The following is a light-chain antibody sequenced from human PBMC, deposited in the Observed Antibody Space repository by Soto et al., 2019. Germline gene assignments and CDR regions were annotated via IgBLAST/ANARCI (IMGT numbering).Light chain of an antibody. V-gene: IGKV1-5*01. J-gene: IGKJ1*01. CDR2: DAS. CDR3: QQYNNYPRT. CDR1: ESIRTW. Sequence: DIQMTQSPSTLSASIGDRVTITCRASESIRTWVAWYQHKPGKAPKFLIYDASSLESGVPSRGSGSGAGTEFTRTISNLQPDDFATYFCQQYNNYPRTVGQGTKVEIK.